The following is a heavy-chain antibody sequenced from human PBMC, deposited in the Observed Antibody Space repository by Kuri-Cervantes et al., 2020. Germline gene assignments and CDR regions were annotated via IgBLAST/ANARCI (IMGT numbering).Heavy chain of an antibody. V-gene: IGHV3-30*18. J-gene: IGHJ6*02. CDR3: AKEYCSSTSCYLSYYYYYGMDV. CDR2: ISYDGSNK. CDR1: GFTFSSYG. D-gene: IGHD2-2*01. Sequence: LSLTCAASGFTFSSYGMHWVRQAPGKGLEWVAVISYDGSNKYYADSVKGRFTISRDNSKNTLYLQMNSLRAEDTAVYYCAKEYCSSTSCYLSYYYYYGMDVRGQGTTVTVSS.